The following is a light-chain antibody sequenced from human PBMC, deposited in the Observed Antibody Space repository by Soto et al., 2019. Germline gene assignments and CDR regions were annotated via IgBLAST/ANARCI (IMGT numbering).Light chain of an antibody. V-gene: IGKV3-15*01. J-gene: IGKJ1*01. CDR3: QQYNNWPPWT. CDR1: QSVSSN. Sequence: EIVMTQSPATLSLSHGERATLSCRASQSVSSNLAWYQQKPGQAPSLLIYGASTRATGIPARFSGSGSGTEFTLTISSLQSEDFAVYYCQQYNNWPPWTFGQGTKVDIK. CDR2: GAS.